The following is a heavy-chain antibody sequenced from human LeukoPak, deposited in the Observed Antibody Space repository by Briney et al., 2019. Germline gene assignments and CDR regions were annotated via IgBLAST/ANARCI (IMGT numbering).Heavy chain of an antibody. Sequence: PSETLFLTCAVYGGSFSGYNWSWIRQPPGKGLEWIGEINHIGSTNYNPSLKSRVTISVDTSKNQFSLKLTSVTAADTAVYYCASTGYMSTVVNWGQGTLVTVSS. J-gene: IGHJ4*02. CDR2: INHIGST. D-gene: IGHD4-23*01. CDR3: ASTGYMSTVVN. V-gene: IGHV4-34*01. CDR1: GGSFSGYN.